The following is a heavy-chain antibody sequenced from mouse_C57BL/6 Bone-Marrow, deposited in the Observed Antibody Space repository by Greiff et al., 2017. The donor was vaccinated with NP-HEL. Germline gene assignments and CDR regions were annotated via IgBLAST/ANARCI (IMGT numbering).Heavy chain of an antibody. J-gene: IGHJ3*01. D-gene: IGHD2-2*01. CDR3: ARDKVTSWFAY. CDR2: ISDGGSYT. V-gene: IGHV5-4*01. Sequence: EVQLVESGGGLVKPGGSLKLSCAASGFTFSSYAMSWVRQTPEKRLEWVATISDGGSYTYYPDNVKGRFTISRDNAKNNLYLQMSHLKSEDTAMYYCARDKVTSWFAYWGQGTLVTVSA. CDR1: GFTFSSYA.